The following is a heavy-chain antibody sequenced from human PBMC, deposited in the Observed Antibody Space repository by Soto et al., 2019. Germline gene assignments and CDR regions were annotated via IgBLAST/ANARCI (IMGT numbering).Heavy chain of an antibody. V-gene: IGHV1-69*02. J-gene: IGHJ6*02. D-gene: IGHD3-10*01. CDR1: GGTFSSYT. CDR3: ASDLHITMVRGVNYYGMDV. CDR2: IIPILGIA. Sequence: SVKVSCKASGGTFSSYTISWVRQAPGQGLEWMGRIIPILGIANYAQKFQGRVTITADKSTSTAYIELISLRSEDTAVYYCASDLHITMVRGVNYYGMDVWGQGTTVTVSS.